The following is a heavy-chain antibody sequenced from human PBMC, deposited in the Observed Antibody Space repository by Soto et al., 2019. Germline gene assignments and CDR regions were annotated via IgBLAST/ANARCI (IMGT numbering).Heavy chain of an antibody. V-gene: IGHV1-46*01. J-gene: IGHJ4*02. CDR1: GYTFTSYY. CDR3: ARDRVPHYYDSSGYYSYFDY. Sequence: ASVKVSCKASGYTFTSYYMHWVRQAPGQGLEWMGIINPSGGSTSYAQKFQGRVTMTRDTSTSTVYMELSGLRSEDTAVYYCARDRVPHYYDSSGYYSYFDYWGQGTLVTVSS. CDR2: INPSGGST. D-gene: IGHD3-22*01.